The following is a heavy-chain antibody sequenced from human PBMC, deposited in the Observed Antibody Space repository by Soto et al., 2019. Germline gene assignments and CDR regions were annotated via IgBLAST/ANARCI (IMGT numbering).Heavy chain of an antibody. Sequence: ASVKVSCKASGYTFTSYYMHWVRQAPGQGLEWMGIINPSGGSTSYAQKFQGRVTMTRDTSTSTIYMELSSLRSEDTAVYYCATYSGYDRAIDYWGQGTLVTVSS. CDR2: INPSGGST. D-gene: IGHD5-12*01. J-gene: IGHJ4*02. V-gene: IGHV1-46*01. CDR1: GYTFTSYY. CDR3: ATYSGYDRAIDY.